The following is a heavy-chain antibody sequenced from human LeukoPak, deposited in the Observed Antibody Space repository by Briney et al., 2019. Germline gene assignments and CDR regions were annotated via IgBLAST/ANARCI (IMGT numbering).Heavy chain of an antibody. CDR1: GGTFSSYA. V-gene: IGHV1-69*04. CDR3: ARVHCSGGSCYEANFDY. D-gene: IGHD2-15*01. J-gene: IGHJ4*02. CDR2: IIPILGIA. Sequence: RASVKVSCKASGGTFSSYAISWVRQAPGQGLEWMGRIIPILGIANYAQKFQGRVTITADKSTSTAYMELSSLRSEDTAVYYCARVHCSGGSCYEANFDYWGQGTLVTVSS.